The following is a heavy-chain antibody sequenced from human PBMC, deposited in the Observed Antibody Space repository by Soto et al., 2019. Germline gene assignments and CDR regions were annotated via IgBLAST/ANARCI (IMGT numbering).Heavy chain of an antibody. Sequence: QVQLVESGGGVVQPGRSLRLSCAASGFTFSSYAMHWVRQAPGKGLEWVAVISYDGSNKYYADSVKGRFTISRDNSKNTLYLQMNSLRAEDTAVYYCARDARGYPDAFDIWGQGTMVTVSS. CDR3: ARDARGYPDAFDI. CDR2: ISYDGSNK. D-gene: IGHD3-22*01. J-gene: IGHJ3*02. CDR1: GFTFSSYA. V-gene: IGHV3-30-3*01.